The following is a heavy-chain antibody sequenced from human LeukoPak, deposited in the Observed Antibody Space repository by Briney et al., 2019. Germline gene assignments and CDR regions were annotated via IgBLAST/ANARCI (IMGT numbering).Heavy chain of an antibody. Sequence: GGSLRLSCAASGFTFSSYSMNWVRQAPGKGLEWVSSISSSSSYIYYADSVKGRFTISRDNSKNTLYLQMNSLRAEDTAVYYCARDLAGYDSYYFDYWGQGTLVTVSS. D-gene: IGHD5-12*01. CDR1: GFTFSSYS. J-gene: IGHJ4*02. CDR3: ARDLAGYDSYYFDY. V-gene: IGHV3-21*01. CDR2: ISSSSSYI.